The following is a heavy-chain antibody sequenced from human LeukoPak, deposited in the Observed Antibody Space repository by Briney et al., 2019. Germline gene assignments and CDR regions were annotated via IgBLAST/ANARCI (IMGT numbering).Heavy chain of an antibody. Sequence: SETLSLTCAVSGGSISSGGYSWSWIRQPPGKGLEWIGYIYHSGSTYYNPSLKSRVTISVDTSKNQFSLKLSSVTAADTAVYYCARTSWQLVRGYFDYWGQGTLVTVSS. V-gene: IGHV4-30-2*02. J-gene: IGHJ4*02. D-gene: IGHD6-13*01. CDR2: IYHSGST. CDR1: GGSISSGGYS. CDR3: ARTSWQLVRGYFDY.